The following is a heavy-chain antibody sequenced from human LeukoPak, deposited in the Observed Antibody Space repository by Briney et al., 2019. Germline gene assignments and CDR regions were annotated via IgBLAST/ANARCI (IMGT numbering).Heavy chain of an antibody. CDR2: IQSKNDGGTT. Sequence: GGSLRLSCAASGFTFSNAWMSWVRQAPGKGLEWVGRIQSKNDGGTTDYAAPAKGSLTISRDDSTNTLYLQSSSLKPRDTSVYYCAREVMYHFDYWGQGTLVTVSS. CDR3: AREVMYHFDY. CDR1: GFTFSNAW. J-gene: IGHJ4*02. D-gene: IGHD2-2*01. V-gene: IGHV3-15*01.